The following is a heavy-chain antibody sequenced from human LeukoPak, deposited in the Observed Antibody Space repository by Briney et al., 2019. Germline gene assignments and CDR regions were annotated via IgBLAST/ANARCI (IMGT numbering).Heavy chain of an antibody. V-gene: IGHV3-74*01. CDR2: INTDGSTT. J-gene: IGHJ4*02. CDR1: GFTFSSYW. Sequence: PGGSLRLSCAASGFTFSSYWLHWVRQAPGKGLVWVSRINTDGSTTNYADSVKGRFTISSDNAENTLYLQMNSLRAEDTAVYDCASGSPAAVWGQGALVTVSS. CDR3: ASGSPAAV. D-gene: IGHD6-25*01.